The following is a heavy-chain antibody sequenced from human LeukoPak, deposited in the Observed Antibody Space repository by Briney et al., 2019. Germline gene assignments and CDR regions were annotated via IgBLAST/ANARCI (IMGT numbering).Heavy chain of an antibody. CDR3: VRAPPNWGFNY. J-gene: IGHJ4*02. CDR2: MSPNSGNT. Sequence: ASVKVSCKVSGYTFTSYDINWVRQAPEQGLEWLGWMSPNSGNTGYAQKFQGRVTMTRNTSITTAYMELSSLRSEDTAVYYCVRAPPNWGFNYWGQGTLVTVSS. CDR1: GYTFTSYD. D-gene: IGHD7-27*01. V-gene: IGHV1-8*01.